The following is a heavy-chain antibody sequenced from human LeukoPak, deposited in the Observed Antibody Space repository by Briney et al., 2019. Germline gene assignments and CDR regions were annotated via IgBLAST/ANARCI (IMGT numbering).Heavy chain of an antibody. Sequence: GGSLRLSCAASGFTFSSYAMHWVRQAPGKGLEWVAVISYDGSNKYYADSVKGRFTISGDNSKNTLYLQMNSLRAEDTAVYYCARQFGSGSRWGQGTLVTVSS. D-gene: IGHD3-10*01. V-gene: IGHV3-30*01. CDR2: ISYDGSNK. J-gene: IGHJ4*02. CDR3: ARQFGSGSR. CDR1: GFTFSSYA.